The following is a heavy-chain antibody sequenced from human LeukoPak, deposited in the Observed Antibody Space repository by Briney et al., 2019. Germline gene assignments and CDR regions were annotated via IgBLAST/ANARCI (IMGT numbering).Heavy chain of an antibody. J-gene: IGHJ4*02. CDR3: AKDMVRYCSSTSCYANFDY. CDR2: ISWDGGST. CDR1: GFTFDDYA. D-gene: IGHD2-2*01. Sequence: GGSLRLSCAASGFTFDDYAMHWVRQAPGKGLEWVSLISWDGGSTYYADSVKGRFTISRDNSKNSLYLQMNSLRAEDTALYYCAKDMVRYCSSTSCYANFDYWGQGTLVTVSS. V-gene: IGHV3-43D*03.